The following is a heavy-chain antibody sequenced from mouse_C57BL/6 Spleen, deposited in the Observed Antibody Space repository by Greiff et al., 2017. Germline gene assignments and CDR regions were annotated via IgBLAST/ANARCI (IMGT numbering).Heavy chain of an antibody. D-gene: IGHD2-2*01. V-gene: IGHV1-61*01. CDR3: AREGLRRSAMDY. J-gene: IGHJ4*01. CDR2: IYPSDSET. CDR1: GYTFTSYW. Sequence: VQLQQSGAELVRPGSSVKLSCKASGYTFTSYWMDWVKQRPGQGLEWIGNIYPSDSETHYNQKFKDKATLTVDKSSSTAYMQLSSLTSEDSAVYYCAREGLRRSAMDYWGQGTSVTVSS.